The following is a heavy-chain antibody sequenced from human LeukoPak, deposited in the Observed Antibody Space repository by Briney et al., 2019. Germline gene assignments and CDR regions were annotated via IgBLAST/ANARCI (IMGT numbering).Heavy chain of an antibody. CDR3: AKDYDIEAGTYFDY. D-gene: IGHD3-9*01. J-gene: IGHJ4*02. CDR2: ISYDGSNK. CDR1: GFTFSSYG. Sequence: GGSLRLSCAASGFTFSSYGMHWVRKAPGKGLEWVAVISYDGSNKYYADSVKGRFTISRDNSKNTLYLQMNSLRAEDTAVYYCAKDYDIEAGTYFDYWGQGTLVTVSS. V-gene: IGHV3-30*18.